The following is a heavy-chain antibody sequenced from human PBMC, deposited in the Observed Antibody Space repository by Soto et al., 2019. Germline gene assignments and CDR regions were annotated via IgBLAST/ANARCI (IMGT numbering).Heavy chain of an antibody. CDR2: INHSGST. Sequence: QVQLQQWGAGLLKPSETLSLTCAVYGGSFSGYYWSWIRQPPGKGLEWIGEINHSGSTNYNPSLKSRVTISVDTAKNQFSLKLSSVTAADTAVYYCARRNYEFWSGYYLGVGWFDPWGQGTLVTVSS. CDR3: ARRNYEFWSGYYLGVGWFDP. V-gene: IGHV4-34*01. D-gene: IGHD3-3*01. J-gene: IGHJ5*02. CDR1: GGSFSGYY.